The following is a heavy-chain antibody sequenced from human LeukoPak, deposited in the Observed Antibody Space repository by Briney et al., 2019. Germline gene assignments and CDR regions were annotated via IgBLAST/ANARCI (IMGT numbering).Heavy chain of an antibody. V-gene: IGHV4-30-2*01. CDR3: ASQSTIFWCPNAFDI. CDR2: IYHSGST. CDR1: GGSISSGGYS. Sequence: PSETLSLTCAVSGGSISSGGYSWSWIRQPPGKGLEWIGYIYHSGSTYYNPSLKSRVTISVDRSKNQFSLKLSSVTAADTAVYYCASQSTIFWCPNAFDIWGQGTMVTVSS. J-gene: IGHJ3*02. D-gene: IGHD3-9*01.